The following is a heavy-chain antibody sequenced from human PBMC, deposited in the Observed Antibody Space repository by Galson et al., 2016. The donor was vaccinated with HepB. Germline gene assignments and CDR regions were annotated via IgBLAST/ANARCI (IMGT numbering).Heavy chain of an antibody. CDR3: ARATYYGPHYFDS. Sequence: ETLSLTCTISGSSISTYYWTWIRPPPRKGLEWIGYIYYSGATNYNPSLKSRVTISVDPSKKQLSLKLSSVTAADTAIYYCARATYYGPHYFDSWGQGTLVTVSS. J-gene: IGHJ4*02. CDR2: IYYSGAT. D-gene: IGHD3-3*01. V-gene: IGHV4-59*01. CDR1: GSSISTYY.